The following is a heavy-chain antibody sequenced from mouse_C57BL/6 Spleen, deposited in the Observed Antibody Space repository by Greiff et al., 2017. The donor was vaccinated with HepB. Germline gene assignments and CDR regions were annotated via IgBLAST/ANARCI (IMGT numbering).Heavy chain of an antibody. Sequence: DVHLVESGGGLVKPGGSLKLSCAASGFTFSSYAMSWVRQTPEKRLEWVATISDGGSYTYYPDNVKGRFTISRDNAKNNLYLQMSHLKSEDTAMYYCARESGDTTVVADFDYWGQGTTLTVSS. J-gene: IGHJ2*01. V-gene: IGHV5-4*01. CDR2: ISDGGSYT. D-gene: IGHD1-1*01. CDR3: ARESGDTTVVADFDY. CDR1: GFTFSSYA.